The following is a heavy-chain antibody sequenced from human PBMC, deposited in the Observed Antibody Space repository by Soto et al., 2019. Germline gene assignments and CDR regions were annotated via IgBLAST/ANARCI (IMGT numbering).Heavy chain of an antibody. CDR2: TYYRSKWHY. J-gene: IGHJ4*02. CDR3: ARTLRGRGVKYFDD. D-gene: IGHD3-10*01. Sequence: KASETLSLTCAISGDSVSNNSVAWNWVRQSPSRGLEWLGRTYYRSKWHYDYAPSVRSRITINPDTSKNHFSLQLNSVSPEDAAVYYCARTLRGRGVKYFDDWGQGTLVTVSS. V-gene: IGHV6-1*01. CDR1: GDSVSNNSVA.